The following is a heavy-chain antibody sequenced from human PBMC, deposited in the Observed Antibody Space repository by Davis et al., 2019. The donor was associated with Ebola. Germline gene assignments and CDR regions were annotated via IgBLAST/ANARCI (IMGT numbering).Heavy chain of an antibody. CDR1: GGSVSSSTYY. CDR3: AKAYDSSGYAWFDP. Sequence: MPGGSLRLSCTVSGGSVSSSTYYWGWIRQPPGKGLEWIGSIYLTGKTYYNPSLKSRVTISVDTSKNQFSLKLSSVTAADTAVYYCAKAYDSSGYAWFDPWGQGTLVTVSS. J-gene: IGHJ5*02. D-gene: IGHD3-22*01. V-gene: IGHV4-39*07. CDR2: IYLTGKT.